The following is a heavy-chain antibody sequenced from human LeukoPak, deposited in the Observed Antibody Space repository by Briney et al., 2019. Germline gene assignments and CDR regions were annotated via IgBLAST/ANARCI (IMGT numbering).Heavy chain of an antibody. D-gene: IGHD2-2*01. CDR2: INHSGST. V-gene: IGHV4-34*01. CDR1: GGSFSGYY. Sequence: SETLSLTCAVYGGSFSGYYWSWIRQPPGKGLEWIGEINHSGSTNYNPSLKSRVTISVDTSKNQFPLKLSFVTAADTAVYYCASRVLGYCSSTSCYEGASYYYGMDVWGQGTTVTVSS. J-gene: IGHJ6*02. CDR3: ASRVLGYCSSTSCYEGASYYYGMDV.